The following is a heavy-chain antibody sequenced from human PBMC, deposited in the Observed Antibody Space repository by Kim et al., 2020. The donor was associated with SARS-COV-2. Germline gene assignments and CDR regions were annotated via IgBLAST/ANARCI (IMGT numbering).Heavy chain of an antibody. Sequence: TAYNPPLKSRVTISVDTSKNQFSLKPSSVTATDTAVYYCARHSRDYFDYWGQGTLVTVSS. J-gene: IGHJ4*02. D-gene: IGHD3-10*01. CDR3: ARHSRDYFDY. CDR2: T. V-gene: IGHV4-39*01.